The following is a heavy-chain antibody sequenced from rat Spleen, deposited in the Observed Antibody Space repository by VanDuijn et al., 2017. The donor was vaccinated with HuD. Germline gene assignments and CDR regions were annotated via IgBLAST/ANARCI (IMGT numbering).Heavy chain of an antibody. J-gene: IGHJ1*01. V-gene: IGHV5-29*01. CDR2: ITYDGSNA. CDR1: GFPFSSYG. Sequence: EVQLVESGGGLVQPGRSLKLSCAASGFPFSSYGMPWVRQSHTKGLACVATITYDGSNAYYRDSVKGQFTISRDNARSTLYLQMDSLKSEDTATYYCTRQMYTADYSYWYFDFWGPGTMVTVSS. D-gene: IGHD1-6*01. CDR3: TRQMYTADYSYWYFDF.